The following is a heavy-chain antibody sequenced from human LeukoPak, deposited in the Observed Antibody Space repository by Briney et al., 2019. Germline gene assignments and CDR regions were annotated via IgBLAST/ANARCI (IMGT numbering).Heavy chain of an antibody. CDR2: IYYSGST. CDR3: ARTYGGQFDY. CDR1: GGSISSYY. D-gene: IGHD4-23*01. Sequence: SETLSLTCTVSGGSISSYYWSWIRQPPGKGLEWIGYIYYSGSTNYNPSLKSRVTISVDTSKNQFSLKLSSVTAADTAVYCCARTYGGQFDYWGQGTLVTVSS. J-gene: IGHJ4*02. V-gene: IGHV4-59*01.